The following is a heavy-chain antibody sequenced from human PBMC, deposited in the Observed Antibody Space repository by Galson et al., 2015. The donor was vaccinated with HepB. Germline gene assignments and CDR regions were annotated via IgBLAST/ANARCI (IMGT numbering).Heavy chain of an antibody. CDR1: GFTFSSYS. J-gene: IGHJ4*02. Sequence: SLRLSCAASGFTFSSYSMNWVRQAPGKGLEWVSYISSSSSTIYYADSVKGLFTISRDNAKNSLYLQMNSLRDEDTAVYYCARGAVVTSYYFDYWGQGTLVTVSS. D-gene: IGHD4-23*01. CDR3: ARGAVVTSYYFDY. V-gene: IGHV3-48*02. CDR2: ISSSSSTI.